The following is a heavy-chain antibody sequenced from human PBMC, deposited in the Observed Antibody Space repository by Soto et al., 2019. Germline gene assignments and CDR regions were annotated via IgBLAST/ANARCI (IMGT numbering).Heavy chain of an antibody. Sequence: ASVKVSCKASGYTFTSYSMYWVRQAPGQGLEWMGIINPSGGSTSYAQKFQGRVTMTRDTSTSTVYMELSSLRSEDTAVYYCARDLSRVVVVAAPSYWFDPWGQGTLVTVSS. V-gene: IGHV1-46*01. CDR2: INPSGGST. D-gene: IGHD2-15*01. CDR3: ARDLSRVVVVAAPSYWFDP. CDR1: GYTFTSYS. J-gene: IGHJ5*02.